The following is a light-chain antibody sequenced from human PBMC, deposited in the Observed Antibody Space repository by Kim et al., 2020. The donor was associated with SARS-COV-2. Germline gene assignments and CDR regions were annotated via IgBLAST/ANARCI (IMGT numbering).Light chain of an antibody. J-gene: IGLJ3*02. CDR3: QSYDSSLWV. CDR2: EDN. CDR1: CGSIASNY. V-gene: IGLV6-57*01. Sequence: GKTVTIAGPRSCGSIASNYLQGYQQRPGSSPTTVIYEDNQRPSGVPDRFSGSIDSSSNSASLTISGLKTEDEADYYCQSYDSSLWVFGGGTQLTVL.